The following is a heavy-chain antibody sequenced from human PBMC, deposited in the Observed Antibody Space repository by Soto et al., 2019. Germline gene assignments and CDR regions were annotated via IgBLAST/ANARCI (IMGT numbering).Heavy chain of an antibody. J-gene: IGHJ4*02. V-gene: IGHV3-48*03. D-gene: IGHD2-15*01. Sequence: EVQVVESGGGLLQPGGSLRLSCTAAGFTFSSYEMNWVRQAPGKGLEWASYISYSGSTIYYADSVKGRFTISRDNAKNSHYLQMNSRRAEDTAVYYGARVPQFPDIEVIVGDVDDWGQGTLVTVYS. CDR1: GFTFSSYE. CDR3: ARVPQFPDIEVIVGDVDD. CDR2: ISYSGSTI.